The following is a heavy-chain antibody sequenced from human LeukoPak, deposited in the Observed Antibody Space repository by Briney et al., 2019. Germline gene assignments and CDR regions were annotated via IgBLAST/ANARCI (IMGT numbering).Heavy chain of an antibody. CDR2: INPSGGST. V-gene: IGHV1-46*01. Sequence: ASVKVSCKASGYTFTSYYMHWVRQAPGQGLEWMGIINPSGGSTSYAQKFQGRVTMTRDTSISTAYMELSRLRSDDTAVYYCARDRGYYYDSRALDYWGQGTLVTVSS. CDR1: GYTFTSYY. D-gene: IGHD3-22*01. CDR3: ARDRGYYYDSRALDY. J-gene: IGHJ4*02.